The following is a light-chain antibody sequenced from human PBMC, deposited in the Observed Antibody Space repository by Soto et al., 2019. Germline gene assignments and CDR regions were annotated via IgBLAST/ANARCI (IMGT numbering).Light chain of an antibody. Sequence: QSALTQPPSASRSPGQSVTISCTGTSSDVGSYKFVSWYQQHPGKAPKLMMYEVSKRPSGVPDRFSGSKSGNTASLTVSGLQAEDEADYFCSSYAGNYNLVFGGGTKLTVL. CDR2: EVS. CDR1: SSDVGSYKF. CDR3: SSYAGNYNLV. J-gene: IGLJ2*01. V-gene: IGLV2-8*02.